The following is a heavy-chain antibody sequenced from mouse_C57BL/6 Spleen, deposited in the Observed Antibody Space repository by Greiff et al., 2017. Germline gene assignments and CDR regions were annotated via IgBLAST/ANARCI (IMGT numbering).Heavy chain of an antibody. CDR1: GYTFTDYY. CDR2: INPYNGGT. J-gene: IGHJ3*01. Sequence: VQLQQSGPVLVKPGASVRMSCKASGYTFTDYYMNWVKQSHGKSLEWIGVINPYNGGTSSNQKFKGKATLTVDKSSSTAYMELNSLTSEDSAVYYCARDDYDVGTWFAYWGQGTLVTVSA. CDR3: ARDDYDVGTWFAY. D-gene: IGHD2-4*01. V-gene: IGHV1-19*01.